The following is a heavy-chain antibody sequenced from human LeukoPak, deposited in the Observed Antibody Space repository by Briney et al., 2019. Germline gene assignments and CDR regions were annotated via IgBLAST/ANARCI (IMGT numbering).Heavy chain of an antibody. CDR3: AKGSRESCSGAFCYHFDY. V-gene: IGHV3-23*01. CDR1: GFTFTTFA. Sequence: PGGSLRLSCAASGFTFTTFAMSWVRQAPGKRLEWVSTITGSGGSTFHADSVKGRFTISRDNSKNTLYLQMNSLRAEDTAVYYCAKGSRESCSGAFCYHFDYWGQGTLVTVSS. D-gene: IGHD2-15*01. J-gene: IGHJ4*02. CDR2: ITGSGGST.